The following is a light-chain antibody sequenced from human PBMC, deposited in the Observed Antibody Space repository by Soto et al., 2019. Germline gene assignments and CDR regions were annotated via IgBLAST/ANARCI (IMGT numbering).Light chain of an antibody. Sequence: QSVLTQPPSASWTPEQRVTISYSGSSSKIGSNTLNGYQQLPGTAPKLLIYTNNQRPSGVPARFSGSKSGTPASLAISGLQSEDGADYYCGAWDQSVNGYVFGTASKVTV. CDR2: TNN. V-gene: IGLV1-44*01. CDR3: GAWDQSVNGYV. CDR1: SSKIGSNT. J-gene: IGLJ1*01.